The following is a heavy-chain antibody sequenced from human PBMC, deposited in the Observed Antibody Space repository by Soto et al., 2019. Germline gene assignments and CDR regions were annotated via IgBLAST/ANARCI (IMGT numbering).Heavy chain of an antibody. CDR1: GLTVSGKKY. J-gene: IGHJ3*01. D-gene: IGHD1-1*01. CDR3: ASWHEREHAYDV. V-gene: IGHV3-53*01. CDR2: LYDVDGT. Sequence: GGSLRLSCAAFGLTVSGKKYVAWVRQAPGKGLEWISALYDVDGTYYADSVKGRFTTSSDSSKTTVYLQMNGLRPDDTAVYYCASWHEREHAYDVWGRGTTVTVSS.